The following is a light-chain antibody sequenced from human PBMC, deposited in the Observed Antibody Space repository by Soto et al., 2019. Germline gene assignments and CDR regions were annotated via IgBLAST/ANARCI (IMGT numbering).Light chain of an antibody. Sequence: QSALTQPASVSGSPGQSITISCTGTSSDVGTYNYVSWYQHHPGKAPKLMIYDVSNRPSGVSNRFSGSKSGNTASLTISGLQAEDEADYYCSSYTTSNTLGEVFGGGTQLTVL. CDR1: SSDVGTYNY. V-gene: IGLV2-14*03. CDR2: DVS. CDR3: SSYTTSNTLGEV. J-gene: IGLJ2*01.